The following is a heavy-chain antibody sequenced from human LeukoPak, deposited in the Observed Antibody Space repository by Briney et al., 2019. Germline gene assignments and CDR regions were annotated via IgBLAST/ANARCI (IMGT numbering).Heavy chain of an antibody. Sequence: PGASLRLSCAASGFTFSSYAMSWVRQAPGKGLEWVSAISGSGGSTYYADSVKGRFTISRDNSKNTLYLQMNSLRAEDTAVHYCAKDPYNWNYDSWFDPWGQGTLVTVSS. CDR3: AKDPYNWNYDSWFDP. CDR2: ISGSGGST. V-gene: IGHV3-23*01. D-gene: IGHD1-7*01. J-gene: IGHJ5*02. CDR1: GFTFSSYA.